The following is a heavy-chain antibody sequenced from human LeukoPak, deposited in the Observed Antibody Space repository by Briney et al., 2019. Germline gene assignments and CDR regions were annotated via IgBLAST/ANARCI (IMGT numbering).Heavy chain of an antibody. CDR3: TKQLPVNQDGSGSNPRASDV. CDR1: GGSISSGGYS. Sequence: SETLSLTCAVSGGSISSGGYSWSWIRQPPGKGLEWFVTIDDSRTTYYNPSLRSRISVSVDTSKQQFLLKLSSVTAADRALYYCTKQLPVNQDGSGSNPRASDVWGQRTMVTVSA. CDR2: IDDSRTT. V-gene: IGHV4-30-2*03. D-gene: IGHD3-10*01. J-gene: IGHJ3*01.